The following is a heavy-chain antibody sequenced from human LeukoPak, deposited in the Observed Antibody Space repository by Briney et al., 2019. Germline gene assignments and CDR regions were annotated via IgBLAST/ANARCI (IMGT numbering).Heavy chain of an antibody. CDR2: INTNTGNP. V-gene: IGHV7-4-1*02. CDR3: GRDPKLGIRGYTYGYIDH. J-gene: IGHJ4*02. D-gene: IGHD5-18*01. CDR1: GYTFTNNA. Sequence: ASVKVFCKTSGYTFTNNAINWVRQAPGQGLEWMGWINTNTGNPSYAQGFFTGRYVFSLDTSASTAYLQINGLKADDTAVYYCGRDPKLGIRGYTYGYIDHWGQGTLLTVAS.